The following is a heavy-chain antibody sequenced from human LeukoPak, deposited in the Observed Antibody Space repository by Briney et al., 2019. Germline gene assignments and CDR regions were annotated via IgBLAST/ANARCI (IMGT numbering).Heavy chain of an antibody. CDR1: GGSISSYY. J-gene: IGHJ6*03. CDR3: ASSEGYYYYYYMDV. V-gene: IGHV4-59*01. CDR2: IYYSGST. Sequence: SETLSLTCTVSGGSISSYYWSWIRQPPGKGLEWIGYIYYSGSTNYNPSLKRRVTISVDTSKNQFSLKLSSVTAADTAVYYCASSEGYYYYYYMDVWGKGTTVTVSS.